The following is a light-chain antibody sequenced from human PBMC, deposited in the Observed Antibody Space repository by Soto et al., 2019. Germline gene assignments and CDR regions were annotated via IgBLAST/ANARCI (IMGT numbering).Light chain of an antibody. CDR2: DAS. Sequence: DIQMTQSPSTLSASVGDRVTITCRASQSISSWLAWYQQKPGKAPKLLIYDASSLESGVPSRFSGSGSGTECTLTISSLQPDDFATYYCQQYNSYPSTFGQGTQLEIK. V-gene: IGKV1-5*01. CDR1: QSISSW. J-gene: IGKJ2*02. CDR3: QQYNSYPST.